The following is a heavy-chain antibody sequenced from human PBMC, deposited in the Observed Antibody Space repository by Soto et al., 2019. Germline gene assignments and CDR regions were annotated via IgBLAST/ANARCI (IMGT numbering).Heavy chain of an antibody. CDR3: ARDLGVGSYYQGYYFDY. V-gene: IGHV3-23*01. CDR1: GFNFITYA. Sequence: EVQLLESGGGLVQPGRSLRLSCAASGFNFITYAMTWVRQTPGKGLEWVSTISDSGDSTYYADSVKGRFTISRDNSQNTRYLQLGGLRAADTAVYYCARDLGVGSYYQGYYFDYWGQGTLFAVPS. D-gene: IGHD1-26*01. CDR2: ISDSGDST. J-gene: IGHJ4*02.